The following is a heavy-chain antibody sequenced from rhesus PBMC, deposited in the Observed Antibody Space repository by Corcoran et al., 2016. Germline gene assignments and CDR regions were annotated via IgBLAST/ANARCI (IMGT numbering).Heavy chain of an antibody. Sequence: EVQLVQSGAEVKKPGASVTISCKASGSTFTVYYLHWVRPAPGNGLEWMGRVDPEDGEAIHAQKFQDRVTITADTSTDTAYMELSSLRSEDTAVYYCATGRSWKLFDYWGQGVLVTVSS. CDR3: ATGRSWKLFDY. CDR1: GSTFTVYY. D-gene: IGHD6-25*01. V-gene: IGHV1-111*02. J-gene: IGHJ4*01. CDR2: VDPEDGEA.